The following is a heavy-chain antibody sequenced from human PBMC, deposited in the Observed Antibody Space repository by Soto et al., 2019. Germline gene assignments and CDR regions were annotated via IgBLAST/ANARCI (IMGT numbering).Heavy chain of an antibody. CDR1: GFTFSNFE. D-gene: IGHD2-8*01. J-gene: IGHJ4*02. Sequence: GGSLRLSCVASGFTFSNFEMHWMRQVPGKGLEWVSSISGSSNYIYYADSVKGRFTITRDNARDSMYLQMNSVRAEDTALYHCASGLLESAYATGVYQEVYWGRGRLFAVAS. CDR2: ISGSSNYI. CDR3: ASGLLESAYATGVYQEVY. V-gene: IGHV3-21*04.